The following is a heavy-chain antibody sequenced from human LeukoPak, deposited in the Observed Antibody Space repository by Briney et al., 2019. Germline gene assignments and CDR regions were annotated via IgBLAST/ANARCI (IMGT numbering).Heavy chain of an antibody. J-gene: IGHJ3*02. CDR1: GFTYSSYS. V-gene: IGHV3-21*01. CDR2: ISSSSSYI. Sequence: PGGSLRLSCAASGFTYSSYSMNWVRQVPGKGLEWVSSISSSSSYIYYADSVKGRFTISRDNSKNTLYLQMNSLRAEDTAVYYCARGRNAFDIWGQGTMVTVSS. CDR3: ARGRNAFDI.